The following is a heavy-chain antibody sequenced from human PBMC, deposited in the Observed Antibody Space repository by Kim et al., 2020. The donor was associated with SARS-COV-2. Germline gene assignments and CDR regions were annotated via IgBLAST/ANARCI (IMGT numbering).Heavy chain of an antibody. V-gene: IGHV3-23*01. D-gene: IGHD2-21*01. Sequence: GGSLRLSCAVSGFTFTNSAVRWVRQAPGKGMEWVSTVPAGGDRTYYADSVKGRFAVSRDTSKNTVYLQLDSLRAEDPAMYFCAKSSAYSYYAMDVWGQGTTVTVSS. CDR1: GFTFTNSA. CDR3: AKSSAYSYYAMDV. J-gene: IGHJ6*02. CDR2: VPAGGDRT.